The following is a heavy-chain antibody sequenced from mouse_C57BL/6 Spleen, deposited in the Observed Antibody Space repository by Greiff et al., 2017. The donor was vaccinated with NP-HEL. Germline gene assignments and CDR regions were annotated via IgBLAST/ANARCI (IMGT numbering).Heavy chain of an antibody. J-gene: IGHJ1*03. Sequence: EVQLQESGPELVKPGASVKIPCKASGYTFTDYNMDWVKQSHGKSLEWIGDINPNNGGTIYNQKFKGKATLTVDKSSSTAYMELRSLTSEDTAVYYCARKGLPTVVARYFDVWGTGTTVTVSS. CDR3: ARKGLPTVVARYFDV. CDR2: INPNNGGT. CDR1: GYTFTDYN. V-gene: IGHV1-18*01. D-gene: IGHD1-1*01.